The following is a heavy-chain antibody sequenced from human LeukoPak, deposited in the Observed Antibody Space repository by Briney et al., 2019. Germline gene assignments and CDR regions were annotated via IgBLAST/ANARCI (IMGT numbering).Heavy chain of an antibody. Sequence: GGSLRLSCAASGFTFSDYYMSWIRQAPGKGLEWVSYISSSGSTIYYADSVKGRFTISRDNAKNSLYLQMNSLRAEDTAVYYCAREDVQLWLRGYYYYGMDVWGQGTTVTVSS. CDR1: GFTFSDYY. J-gene: IGHJ6*02. D-gene: IGHD5-18*01. CDR2: ISSSGSTI. V-gene: IGHV3-11*01. CDR3: AREDVQLWLRGYYYYGMDV.